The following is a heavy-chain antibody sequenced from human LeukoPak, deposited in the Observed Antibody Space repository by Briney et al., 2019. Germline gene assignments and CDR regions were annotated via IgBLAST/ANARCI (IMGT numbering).Heavy chain of an antibody. D-gene: IGHD3-10*01. V-gene: IGHV3-30*18. CDR2: ISYDGSNK. J-gene: IGHJ6*03. CDR1: GFTFSSYG. Sequence: PGGSLRLSCAASGFTFSSYGMHWVRQAPGKGLEWVAVISYDGSNKYYADSVKGRFTISRDNSKNTLYLQMNSLRAEDTAVYYCAKSYYGSDYYYYMDVWGKGTTVTVSS. CDR3: AKSYYGSDYYYYMDV.